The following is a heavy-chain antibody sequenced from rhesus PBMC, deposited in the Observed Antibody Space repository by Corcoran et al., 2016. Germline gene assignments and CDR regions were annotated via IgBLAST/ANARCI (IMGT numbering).Heavy chain of an antibody. CDR1: GGPIRGYH. CDR3: ARKQSDGLDS. V-gene: IGHV4-165*02. CDR2: IGGSSGST. D-gene: IGHD3-22*01. J-gene: IGHJ6*01. Sequence: QVQLPEPGPGRGKPWETLSPPCAVSGGPIRGYHWNGIRQPPGKGLEWIGYIGGSSGSTYYNPSLKSRVTISTDTSKNQFSLKLSSVTAADTAVYYCARKQSDGLDSWGQGVVVTVSS.